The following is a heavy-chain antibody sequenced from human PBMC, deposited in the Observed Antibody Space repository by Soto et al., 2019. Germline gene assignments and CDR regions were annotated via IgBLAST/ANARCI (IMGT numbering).Heavy chain of an antibody. CDR2: ISGSGGST. CDR3: AKVQSITMIVVVIAGPHWYFDL. J-gene: IGHJ2*01. D-gene: IGHD3-22*01. CDR1: GFTFSSYA. V-gene: IGHV3-23*01. Sequence: GGSLRLSCAASGFTFSSYAMSWVRQAPGKGLEWVSAISGSGGSTYYADSVKGRFTISRDNSKNTLYLQMNSLRAEDTAVYYCAKVQSITMIVVVIAGPHWYFDLWGRGTLVTVSS.